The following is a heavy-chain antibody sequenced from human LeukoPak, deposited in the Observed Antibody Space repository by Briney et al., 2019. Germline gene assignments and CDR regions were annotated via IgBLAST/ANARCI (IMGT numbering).Heavy chain of an antibody. CDR3: ARDGLVGRAFMDY. CDR1: GFTFSSYG. Sequence: PGGSLRLSCAASGFTFSSYGMHWVRQAPGKGLEWVAVIWYDESNKYYADSVKGRFTISRDNSKNTLYLQMNSLRAEDTAVYYCARDGLVGRAFMDYWGQGTLVTVSS. CDR2: IWYDESNK. D-gene: IGHD6-13*01. J-gene: IGHJ4*02. V-gene: IGHV3-33*01.